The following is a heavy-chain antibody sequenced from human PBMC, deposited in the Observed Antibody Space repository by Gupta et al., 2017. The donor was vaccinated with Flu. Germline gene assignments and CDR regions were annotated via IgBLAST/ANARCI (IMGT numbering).Heavy chain of an antibody. D-gene: IGHD2-2*03. CDR3: ARLGYCSSTSCYLRPAVDY. J-gene: IGHJ4*02. CDR2: INHSGST. Sequence: SGIRQPPGKGLEWIGEINHSGSTNYNPSLKSRVTISVDTSKNQFSLKLSSVTAADTAVYYCARLGYCSSTSCYLRPAVDYWGQGTLVTVSS. V-gene: IGHV4-34*01.